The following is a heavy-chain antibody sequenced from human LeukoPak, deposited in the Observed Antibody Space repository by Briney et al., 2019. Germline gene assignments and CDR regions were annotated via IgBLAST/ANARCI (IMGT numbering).Heavy chain of an antibody. CDR3: ARTSPHSSGAFDY. CDR1: GYTFTSYD. D-gene: IGHD6-19*01. V-gene: IGHV1-8*01. CDR2: MNPNSGNT. J-gene: IGHJ4*02. Sequence: ASVKVSCKASGYTFTSYDINWVRQATGQGLEWMGWMNPNSGNTGYAQKFQGRVTMTRNTSISTAYMELSSLRSEDTVVYYCARTSPHSSGAFDYWGQGTLVTVSS.